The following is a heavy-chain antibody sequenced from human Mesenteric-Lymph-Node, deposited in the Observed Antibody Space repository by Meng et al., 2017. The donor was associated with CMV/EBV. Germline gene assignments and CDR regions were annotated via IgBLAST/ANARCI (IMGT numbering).Heavy chain of an antibody. CDR2: INHSGST. D-gene: IGHD3-10*01. CDR1: GGSFSIYY. CDR3: ARAGYRFRGLPDY. J-gene: IGHJ4*02. Sequence: SETLSLTCAVYGGSFSIYYWTWIRQPPGKGLEWIGDINHSGSTTYTPSLKSRVTISVDTSKNQFSLKLNSVTAADTAVYYCARAGYRFRGLPDYWGQGTLVTVSS. V-gene: IGHV4-34*01.